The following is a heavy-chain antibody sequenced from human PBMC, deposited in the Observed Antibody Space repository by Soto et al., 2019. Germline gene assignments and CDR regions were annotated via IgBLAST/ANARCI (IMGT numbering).Heavy chain of an antibody. Sequence: SVKVSCKASGGSFGNYAINWVRQTPGQGLEWMGGIIPVYPTANYAQKFQGRVTITADESTSTAHMTLSSLGSEDTAVYYCAEASLYWDCFFSFDYWGQGTLVTVSS. J-gene: IGHJ4*02. D-gene: IGHD1-26*01. CDR2: IIPVYPTA. CDR3: AEASLYWDCFFSFDY. CDR1: GGSFGNYA. V-gene: IGHV1-69*13.